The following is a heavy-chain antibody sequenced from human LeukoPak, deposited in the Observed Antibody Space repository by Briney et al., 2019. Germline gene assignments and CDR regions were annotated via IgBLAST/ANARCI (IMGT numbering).Heavy chain of an antibody. D-gene: IGHD3-10*01. CDR2: ISDGSSYI. CDR3: ARDHYGSGRYGMDV. V-gene: IGHV3-21*01. Sequence: GGSLRLSCAASGFTFSRYSMNWVRQAPGKGLEWVSSISDGSSYIYYADSVKGRFTISRDNAKNSLYLHMNSLRADDTAGYYCARDHYGSGRYGMDVWGQGTTVTVSS. J-gene: IGHJ6*02. CDR1: GFTFSRYS.